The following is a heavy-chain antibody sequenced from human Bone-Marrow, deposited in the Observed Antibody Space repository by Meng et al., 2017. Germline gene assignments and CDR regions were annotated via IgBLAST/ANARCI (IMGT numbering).Heavy chain of an antibody. CDR3: AVSLEGHGSGTFAGAT. V-gene: IGHV3-74*01. Sequence: GGSLRLSCAASGFTFSSYWMHWVRQAPGKGLVWVSRINSDGSSTSYADSAKGRFTISRDNAKNTLYLQMNSLRVDDTAMYYCAVSLEGHGSGTFAGATWGQGTLVTVSS. J-gene: IGHJ1*01. CDR1: GFTFSSYW. D-gene: IGHD3-10*01. CDR2: INSDGSST.